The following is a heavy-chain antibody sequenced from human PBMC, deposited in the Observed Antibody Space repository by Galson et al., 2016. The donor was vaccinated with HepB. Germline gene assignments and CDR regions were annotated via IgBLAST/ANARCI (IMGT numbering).Heavy chain of an antibody. CDR1: GGSFSGYY. V-gene: IGHV4-59*01. J-gene: IGHJ5*02. D-gene: IGHD3-22*01. CDR2: IFYSGAT. Sequence: ETLSLTCAVYGGSFSGYYWSWIRQSPGKGLEWIGYIFYSGATKYNPSLESRITISVDTSKNQFSLKLSSVTAADTAVYYCARGGASSRWLFPWGQGTLVTVSS. CDR3: ARGGASSRWLFP.